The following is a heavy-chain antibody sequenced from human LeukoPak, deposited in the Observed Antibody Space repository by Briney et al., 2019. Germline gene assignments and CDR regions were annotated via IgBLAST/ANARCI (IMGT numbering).Heavy chain of an antibody. CDR3: ARDGIAVPTYYFDY. V-gene: IGHV3-30*04. CDR1: GFTFSSYA. J-gene: IGHJ4*02. Sequence: GRSLRLSCAASGFTFSSYAMHWVRQAPGKGLEWVAVISYDGSNKYYADSVKGRFTISRDNSKNTLYLQMNSLRAEDTAVCYCARDGIAVPTYYFDYWGQGTLVTVSS. D-gene: IGHD6-19*01. CDR2: ISYDGSNK.